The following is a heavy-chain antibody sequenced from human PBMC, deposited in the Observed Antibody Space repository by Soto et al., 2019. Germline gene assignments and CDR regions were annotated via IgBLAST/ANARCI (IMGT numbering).Heavy chain of an antibody. CDR2: ISSDSRTI. Sequence: GGSLRLSCAASGFTFSSYWMNWVRQAPGKGLEWVSFISSDSRTIYYADSVEGRFTVSRDNARNSVSLQMDSLRDEDAAVYYCARIKLVEWFFINVDVYDMDVWGQGTPVTVSS. V-gene: IGHV3-48*02. CDR1: GFTFSSYW. D-gene: IGHD3-3*01. CDR3: ARIKLVEWFFINVDVYDMDV. J-gene: IGHJ6*02.